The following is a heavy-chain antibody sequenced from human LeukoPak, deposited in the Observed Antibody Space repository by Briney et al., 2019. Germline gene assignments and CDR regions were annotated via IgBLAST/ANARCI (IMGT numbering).Heavy chain of an antibody. Sequence: SETLSLTCTVSGVSINYYYWMWIRQPPGKGLEWIGYIYYSGGTHYNPSLKSRVTMLVDTSKNQFSLKLTAVTTADTAVYYCARDDYGDYWYGMDVWGQGTTVTVSS. J-gene: IGHJ6*02. CDR2: IYYSGGT. CDR1: GVSINYYY. V-gene: IGHV4-59*01. D-gene: IGHD4-17*01. CDR3: ARDDYGDYWYGMDV.